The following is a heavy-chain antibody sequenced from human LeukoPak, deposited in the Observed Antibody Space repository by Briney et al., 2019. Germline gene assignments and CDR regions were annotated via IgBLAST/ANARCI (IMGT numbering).Heavy chain of an antibody. V-gene: IGHV4-4*02. J-gene: IGHJ4*02. CDR3: ASQYGSGHYHFDY. CDR1: GGSVSSSKW. CDR2: VYHDGGT. D-gene: IGHD3-10*01. Sequence: SETLSLTCVVSGGSVSSSKWWSWVRQPPGKGLEWIGQVYHDGGTKYNPSLKSRVTILVDKSKNQFSLKLSSVTAADTAVYFSASQYGSGHYHFDYWGQGTLVFVSP.